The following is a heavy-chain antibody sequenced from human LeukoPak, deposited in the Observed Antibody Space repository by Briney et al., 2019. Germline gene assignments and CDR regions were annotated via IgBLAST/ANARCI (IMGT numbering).Heavy chain of an antibody. J-gene: IGHJ5*02. V-gene: IGHV3-21*01. Sequence: GGSLRLSCAASGFTLSNYDMNWVRQARGKGLEGVSSISTSSRYIYYKDSVRGRFTISRDDAKNSLYLEMNSLRAEDTAVYYCARADCSSSTCYLRRSWFDPWGQGTLVTVSS. D-gene: IGHD2-2*01. CDR2: ISTSSRYI. CDR1: GFTLSNYD. CDR3: ARADCSSSTCYLRRSWFDP.